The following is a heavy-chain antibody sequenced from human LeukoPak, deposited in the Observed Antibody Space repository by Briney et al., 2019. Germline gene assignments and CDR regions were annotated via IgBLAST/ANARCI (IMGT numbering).Heavy chain of an antibody. V-gene: IGHV3-74*01. CDR2: IDTDGGNI. CDR3: TRDGVGSVPLDY. J-gene: IGHJ4*02. D-gene: IGHD1-26*01. CDR1: GFTFNSNW. Sequence: PGGSLRLSCVASGFTFNSNWMHWVRQAPGKGLVWVSRIDTDGGNIRYASSVEGRFTISRDNAKNTLFLQMNSLRVEDTAVYYCTRDGVGSVPLDYWGPGILVTVSS.